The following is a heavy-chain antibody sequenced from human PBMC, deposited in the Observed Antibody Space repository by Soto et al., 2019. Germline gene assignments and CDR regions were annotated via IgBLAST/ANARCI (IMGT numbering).Heavy chain of an antibody. Sequence: ASVKVSCKASGYTFTSYAMHWVRQAPGLRLEWMGWINAGNSNTKYSQKFQGRVTITRDTSASTAYMELSSLRSEDTAVYYCARISLLENYGMDVWGQGTTVTVSS. D-gene: IGHD3-3*01. CDR2: INAGNSNT. CDR1: GYTFTSYA. J-gene: IGHJ6*02. V-gene: IGHV1-3*01. CDR3: ARISLLENYGMDV.